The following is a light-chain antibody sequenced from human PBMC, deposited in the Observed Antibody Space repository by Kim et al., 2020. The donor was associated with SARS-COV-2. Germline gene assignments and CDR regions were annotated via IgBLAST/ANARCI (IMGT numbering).Light chain of an antibody. CDR3: QQYSTYSWT. V-gene: IGKV1-5*01. Sequence: ASIGDRFTITCRASQSINNWLAWYQQKPGKAPKVLIYDASTLQSGVPSRFSGSKSGTEFTLTISSLQPDDSAVYYCQQYSTYSWTFGRGTKVDIK. J-gene: IGKJ1*01. CDR1: QSINNW. CDR2: DAS.